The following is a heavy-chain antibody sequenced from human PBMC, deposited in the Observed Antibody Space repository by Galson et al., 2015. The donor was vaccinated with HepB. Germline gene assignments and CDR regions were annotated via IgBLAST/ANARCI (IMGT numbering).Heavy chain of an antibody. J-gene: IGHJ6*02. Sequence: ETLSLTCAVSGGSISSSNWWSWVRQPPGKGLEWIGEIYHSGSTNYNPSLKSRVTISVVKSKNQFSLKLSSVTAADTAVYYCARDRLGRYYYYYYGMDVWGQGTTVTVSS. V-gene: IGHV4-4*02. CDR3: ARDRLGRYYYYYYGMDV. D-gene: IGHD3-16*01. CDR2: IYHSGST. CDR1: GGSISSSNW.